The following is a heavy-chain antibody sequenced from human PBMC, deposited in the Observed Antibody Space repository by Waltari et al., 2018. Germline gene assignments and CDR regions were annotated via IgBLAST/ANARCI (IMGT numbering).Heavy chain of an antibody. D-gene: IGHD1-1*01. CDR3: VGWNDPINS. CDR1: GSPISRFW. CDR2: IGPDGSDK. V-gene: IGHV3-7*01. J-gene: IGHJ4*02. Sequence: EAQLVQSGGGLVQPGGSLTLSCAASGSPISRFWMTGIRQAQGEGLQWVAHIGPDGSDKYYVDSVKGRFTISRDNAENSLLLQMSSLRVEDTALYYCVGWNDPINSWGQGTLVAVSS.